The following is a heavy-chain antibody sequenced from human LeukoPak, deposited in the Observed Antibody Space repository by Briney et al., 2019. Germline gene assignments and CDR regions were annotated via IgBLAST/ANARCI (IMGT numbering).Heavy chain of an antibody. J-gene: IGHJ6*02. Sequence: GGSLRLSCAASGFTFSSYGMHWVRQAPGKGLEWVAVIWYDGSNKYYADSVKGRFTISRDNSKNTLYLQMNSLRAEDTAVYYCARDLNAGTTSYYGMDAWGQGTTVTVSS. CDR2: IWYDGSNK. CDR3: ARDLNAGTTSYYGMDA. V-gene: IGHV3-33*01. CDR1: GFTFSSYG. D-gene: IGHD1-1*01.